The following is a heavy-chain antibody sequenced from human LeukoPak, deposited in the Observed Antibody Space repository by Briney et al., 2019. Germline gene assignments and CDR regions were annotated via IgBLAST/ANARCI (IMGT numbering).Heavy chain of an antibody. CDR1: GYSISSGYY. Sequence: PSETLSLTCTVSGYSISSGYYWGWIRQPPGKGLEWIGYISRSGSTNYNPSLKSRVTISVDTSKNQFSLKLSSVTAADTAVYFCAKSGNPYDFLTSWGQGTLVTVSS. CDR2: ISRSGST. V-gene: IGHV4-38-2*02. CDR3: AKSGNPYDFLTS. J-gene: IGHJ4*02. D-gene: IGHD3-9*01.